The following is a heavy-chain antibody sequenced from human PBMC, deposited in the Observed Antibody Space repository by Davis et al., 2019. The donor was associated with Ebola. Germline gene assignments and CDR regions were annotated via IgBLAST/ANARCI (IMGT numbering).Heavy chain of an antibody. CDR3: ARLRTEMASFYFEY. D-gene: IGHD5-24*01. V-gene: IGHV4-31*03. J-gene: IGHJ4*02. CDR1: GGSTSSAVYY. Sequence: MPSETLSLTCTVSGGSTSSAVYYWSWIRQPPGKGLEWIGYIYYSGIPYSNPSLGSRVTISVDTSKNQFSLNLSSVTAADTAVYYCARLRTEMASFYFEYWGQGTLVTVSS. CDR2: IYYSGIP.